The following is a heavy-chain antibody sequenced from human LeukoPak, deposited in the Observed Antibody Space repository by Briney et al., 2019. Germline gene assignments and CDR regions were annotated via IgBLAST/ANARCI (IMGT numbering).Heavy chain of an antibody. CDR2: INAGNGNT. CDR1: GYTFTSYA. Sequence: ASVKVSCKASGYTFTSYAMHWVRQAPGQRLEWMGWINAGNGNTKYSQKFQGRVTITRDTSASTAYMELSSLRSEDTAVYYCARVGEEKGSGSYYNLLAHWGQGTLVTVSS. CDR3: ARVGEEKGSGSYYNLLAH. D-gene: IGHD3-10*01. J-gene: IGHJ4*02. V-gene: IGHV1-3*01.